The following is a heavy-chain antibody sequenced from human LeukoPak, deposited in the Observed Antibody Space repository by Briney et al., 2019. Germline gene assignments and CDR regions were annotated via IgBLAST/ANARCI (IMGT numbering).Heavy chain of an antibody. CDR3: ARGQNGDNVDY. Sequence: SETLSLTCTVSGGSISSSSYYWGWIRQPPGKGLEWIGYIYHSGSTYYNPSLKSRVTISVDRSKNQFSLKLGSVTAADTAVYYCARGQNGDNVDYWGQGILVTVSS. V-gene: IGHV4-39*07. J-gene: IGHJ4*02. D-gene: IGHD2-15*01. CDR2: IYHSGST. CDR1: GGSISSSSYY.